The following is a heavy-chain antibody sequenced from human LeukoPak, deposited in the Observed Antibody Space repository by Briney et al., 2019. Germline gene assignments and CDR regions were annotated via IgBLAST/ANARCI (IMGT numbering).Heavy chain of an antibody. CDR2: INPNSGGT. J-gene: IGHJ4*02. D-gene: IGHD2-21*02. CDR3: ARGIGDRFRLQHVIDY. Sequence: ASVKVSCKASGYTFTGYYIYWVRQAPGQGLEWMAWINPNSGGTSYAQKFQGRVTMSRDTSITTAYMELTRLRSEDTAVYYCARGIGDRFRLQHVIDYWGQGTLVTVSS. V-gene: IGHV1-2*02. CDR1: GYTFTGYY.